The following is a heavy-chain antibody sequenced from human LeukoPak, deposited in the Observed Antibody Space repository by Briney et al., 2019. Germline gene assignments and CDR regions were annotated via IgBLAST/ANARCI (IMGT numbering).Heavy chain of an antibody. CDR3: ARGPPGSYIDY. D-gene: IGHD3-10*01. Sequence: GGSLRLSCAASGFTFSSYSMNWVRQAPGKGLEWVSYISSSSSTIYYADSVKGRFTISRDNAKNSLYLQMNSLRDVDTAVYYCARGPPGSYIDYWGQGTLVTVSS. J-gene: IGHJ4*02. CDR2: ISSSSSTI. V-gene: IGHV3-48*02. CDR1: GFTFSSYS.